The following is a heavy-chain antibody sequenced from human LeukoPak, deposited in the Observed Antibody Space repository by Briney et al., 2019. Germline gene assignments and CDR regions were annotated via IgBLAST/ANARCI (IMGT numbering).Heavy chain of an antibody. CDR1: GGSFSGYY. J-gene: IGHJ4*02. V-gene: IGHV4-34*01. D-gene: IGHD3-10*01. CDR2: INHSGST. Sequence: SETLSLTCAVYGGSFSGYYWSWIRQPPGKGLEWIGEINHSGSTNYNLSLKSRVTISVDTSKNQFSLKLSSVTAADTAVYYCARGADYGSGSLESGYWGQGTLDTVSS. CDR3: ARGADYGSGSLESGY.